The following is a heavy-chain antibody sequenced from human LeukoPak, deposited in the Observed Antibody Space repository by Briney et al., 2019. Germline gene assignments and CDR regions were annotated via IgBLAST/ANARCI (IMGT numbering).Heavy chain of an antibody. D-gene: IGHD1-26*01. CDR2: VYYSGST. Sequence: SETLSLTCTVSGGSISSVDHYWNWIRQHPGKGLEWIGCVYYSGSTYYNPSLKSRVTISPDTSKSQFSLQLSSVTAADTAVYYCATGTDSRKVGYWGQGTLVTVSS. CDR3: ATGTDSRKVGY. J-gene: IGHJ4*02. CDR1: GGSISSVDHY. V-gene: IGHV4-31*03.